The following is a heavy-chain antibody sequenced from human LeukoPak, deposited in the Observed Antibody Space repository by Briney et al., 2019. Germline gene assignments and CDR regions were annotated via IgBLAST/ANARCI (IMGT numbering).Heavy chain of an antibody. J-gene: IGHJ4*02. D-gene: IGHD2-2*01. CDR1: GFTFSSYA. Sequence: GGSLRLSCVASGFTFSSYAMSWVRQAPGKGLEWVSGISGSGGSAYYADSVKGRFTISRDNSKNTLYLQMNSLRAEDTATYYCAVEDCSSISCHFFWGQGTPLTVSS. V-gene: IGHV3-23*01. CDR3: AVEDCSSISCHFF. CDR2: ISGSGGSA.